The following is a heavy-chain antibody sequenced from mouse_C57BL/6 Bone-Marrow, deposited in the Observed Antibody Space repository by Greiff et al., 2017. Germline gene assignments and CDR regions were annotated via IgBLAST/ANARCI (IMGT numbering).Heavy chain of an antibody. CDR3: ARPGSSYLYAMDY. D-gene: IGHD1-1*01. CDR1: GYTFTSYW. Sequence: VQLQQPGTELVKPGASVKLSCKASGYTFTSYWMHWVKQRPGQGLEWIGNINPSNGGTNYNEKFKSKATLTVDKSSSTAYMQLSSLTSEDSAVYYCARPGSSYLYAMDYWGKGTSVTVSS. V-gene: IGHV1-53*01. CDR2: INPSNGGT. J-gene: IGHJ4*01.